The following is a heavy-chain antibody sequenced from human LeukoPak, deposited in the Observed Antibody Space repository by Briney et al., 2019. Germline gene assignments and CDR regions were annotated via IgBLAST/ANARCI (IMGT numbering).Heavy chain of an antibody. J-gene: IGHJ4*02. Sequence: GGSLRLSCAASGLTVSNNYMNWVRQAPGKGLEWASVIDSGGNTYYADSVKGRFTTSRDSSKNTVFLQMTSLRAEDTAIYYCARYWNGDYAIENWGQGTLVIVSS. V-gene: IGHV3-66*01. D-gene: IGHD4-17*01. CDR3: ARYWNGDYAIEN. CDR2: IDSGGNT. CDR1: GLTVSNNY.